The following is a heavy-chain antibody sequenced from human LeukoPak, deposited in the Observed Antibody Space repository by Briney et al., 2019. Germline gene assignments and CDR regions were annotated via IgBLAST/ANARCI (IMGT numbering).Heavy chain of an antibody. CDR2: IYHSGRA. Sequence: SETLSLTCAVSGGSISSSDWWSWVRQPPGKGLEWIGEIYHSGRAYYNPSLRSRLTISVDKSKNQFSLKLTSVTAADTAVYFCARDYTTIAVPGDWGQGTLVTVSS. CDR3: ARDYTTIAVPGD. CDR1: GGSISSSDW. D-gene: IGHD6-19*01. V-gene: IGHV4-4*02. J-gene: IGHJ4*02.